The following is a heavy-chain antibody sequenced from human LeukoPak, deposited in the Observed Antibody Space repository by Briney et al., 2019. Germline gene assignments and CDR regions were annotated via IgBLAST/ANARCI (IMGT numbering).Heavy chain of an antibody. D-gene: IGHD4-17*01. Sequence: GGSLRLSCAASGFTLSSYALSWVRQAPGKGLDWVSALSAGGGSTYYADSVKGRFTISRDNSKNTLYLQMNSLRAEDTAVYYCARDKYGDYGCDRWGQGTLVTVSS. CDR1: GFTLSSYA. J-gene: IGHJ5*02. V-gene: IGHV3-23*01. CDR3: ARDKYGDYGCDR. CDR2: LSAGGGST.